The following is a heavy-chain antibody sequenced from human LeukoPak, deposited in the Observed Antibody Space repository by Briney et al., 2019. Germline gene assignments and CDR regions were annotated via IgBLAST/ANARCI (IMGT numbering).Heavy chain of an antibody. CDR2: ISAYNGNT. J-gene: IGHJ4*02. CDR3: ARDPPITIFGVVTPYYFDY. Sequence: ASVKVSCKASGYTFTSYGISWVRQAPGQGLEWMGWISAYNGNTNYAQKLQGRVTMTTDTSTSTAYMELRSLGSDDTAVYYCARDPPITIFGVVTPYYFDYWGQGTLVTVSS. D-gene: IGHD3-3*01. CDR1: GYTFTSYG. V-gene: IGHV1-18*01.